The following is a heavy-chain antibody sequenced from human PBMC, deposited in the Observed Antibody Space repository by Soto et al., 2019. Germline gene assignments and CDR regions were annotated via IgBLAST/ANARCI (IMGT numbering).Heavy chain of an antibody. CDR1: GFTFDTYW. D-gene: IGHD5-18*01. CDR2: IRQDGNQM. CDR3: ARDKRGYSRGDC. Sequence: PGGSLRLSCAASGFTFDTYWMSWVRQAPGKGLEWVANIRQDGNQMYYVDSVKGRFTISRDNAKSSLYLQMDNLRAEDTAIYYCARDKRGYSRGDCWGQGTLVSVSS. V-gene: IGHV3-7*03. J-gene: IGHJ4*01.